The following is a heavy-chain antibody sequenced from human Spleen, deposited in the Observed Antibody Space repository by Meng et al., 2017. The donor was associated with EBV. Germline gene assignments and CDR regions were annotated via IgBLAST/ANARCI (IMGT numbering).Heavy chain of an antibody. CDR2: FYYSGTT. J-gene: IGHJ4*02. CDR3: ARGYNGFFDH. CDR1: GGYISSSGYH. V-gene: IGHV4-39*07. D-gene: IGHD5-12*01. Sequence: QLTRQESGPGLVKPSETLSLTCSVSGGYISSSGYHWAWTRQPPGKGLEWIRNFYYSGTTYYKSSLQSRVTMSVDTSKNQFSLRVTSVIAADTAVYYCARGYNGFFDHWGQGTLVTVSS.